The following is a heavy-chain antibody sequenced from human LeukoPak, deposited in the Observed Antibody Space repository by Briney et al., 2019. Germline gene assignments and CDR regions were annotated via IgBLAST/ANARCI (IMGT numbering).Heavy chain of an antibody. Sequence: SETLSLTCTVSGGSISSYYWSWIRQPPGKGLEWIGYIYYSGSTNYNPSLKSRVTISVDTSKNQFSLKLSSVTAADTAVYYCARHRLRFLEWHPYSHFDYWGQGTLVTVSS. J-gene: IGHJ4*02. CDR1: GGSISSYY. D-gene: IGHD3-3*01. CDR2: IYYSGST. V-gene: IGHV4-59*08. CDR3: ARHRLRFLEWHPYSHFDY.